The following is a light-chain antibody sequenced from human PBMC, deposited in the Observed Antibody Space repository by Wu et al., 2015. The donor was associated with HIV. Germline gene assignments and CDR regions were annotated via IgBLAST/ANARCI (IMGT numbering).Light chain of an antibody. CDR2: GAS. V-gene: IGKV3-15*01. CDR3: QQYNNWPPSFT. J-gene: IGKJ3*01. Sequence: EMVMTQSPATLSVSPGETATLSCRASQSVSSGLAWYQQKPGQAPRLLIYGASTRATGIPARFSGSGSGTEFTLTINSLQSEDFAVYYCQQYNNWPPSFTFGPGTKVDVK. CDR1: QSVSSG.